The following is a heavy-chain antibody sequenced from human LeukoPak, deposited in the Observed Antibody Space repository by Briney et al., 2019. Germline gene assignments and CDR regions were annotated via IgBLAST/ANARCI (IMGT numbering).Heavy chain of an antibody. CDR3: ARVQQWLVRSKGYYYYYYMDV. V-gene: IGHV4-38-2*02. CDR1: GYSISSGYY. J-gene: IGHJ6*03. CDR2: IYHSGST. D-gene: IGHD6-19*01. Sequence: SETLSLTCTVSGYSISSGYYWGWIRQPPGKGLEWIGSIYHSGSTYYNPSLKSRVTISVDTSKNQLSLKLSSVTAADTAVYYCARVQQWLVRSKGYYYYYYMDVWGKGTTVTVSS.